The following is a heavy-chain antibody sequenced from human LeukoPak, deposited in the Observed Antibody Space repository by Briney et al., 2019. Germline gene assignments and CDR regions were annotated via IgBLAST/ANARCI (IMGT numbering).Heavy chain of an antibody. CDR2: ISYDGSNK. J-gene: IGHJ4*02. Sequence: GGSLRLSCAASGLTFSSHWMHWVRQAPGKGLEWVAVISYDGSNKYYADSVKGRFTISRDNSKNTLYLQMNSLRAEDTAVYYCAKGLSGWYPIDYWGQGTLVTVSS. CDR1: GLTFSSHW. V-gene: IGHV3-30*18. D-gene: IGHD6-19*01. CDR3: AKGLSGWYPIDY.